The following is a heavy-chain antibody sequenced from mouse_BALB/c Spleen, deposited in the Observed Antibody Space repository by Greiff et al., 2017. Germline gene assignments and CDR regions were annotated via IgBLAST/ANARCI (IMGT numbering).Heavy chain of an antibody. D-gene: IGHD2-4*01. CDR3: ARELITTRYYAMDY. CDR1: GYTFTSYW. CDR2: IYPGDGDT. V-gene: IGHV1-87*01. Sequence: VKLQESGAELARPGASVKLSCKASGYTFTSYWMQWVKQRPGQGLEWIGAIYPGDGDTRYTQKFKGKATLTADKSSSTAYMQLSSLASEDSAVYYCARELITTRYYAMDYWGQGTSVTVSS. J-gene: IGHJ4*01.